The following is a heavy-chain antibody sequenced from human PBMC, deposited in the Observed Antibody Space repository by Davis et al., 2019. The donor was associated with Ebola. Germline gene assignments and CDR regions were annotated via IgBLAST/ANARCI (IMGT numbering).Heavy chain of an antibody. CDR3: ARVQLERRGGYYFDY. J-gene: IGHJ4*02. CDR2: IYYSGST. Sequence: LRLSCAVYGGSFSGYYWSWIRQHPGKGLEWIGYIYYSGSTYYNPSLKSRVTISVDTSKNQFSLKLSSVTAADTAVYYCARVQLERRGGYYFDYWGQGTLVTVSS. CDR1: GGSFSGYY. V-gene: IGHV4-31*11. D-gene: IGHD1-1*01.